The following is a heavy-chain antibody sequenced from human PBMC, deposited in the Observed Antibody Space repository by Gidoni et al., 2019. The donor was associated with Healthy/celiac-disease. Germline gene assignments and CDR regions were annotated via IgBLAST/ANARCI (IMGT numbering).Heavy chain of an antibody. Sequence: QVQLQESGPGLVKPSQTLSLTCTVSGGSTSSGGYYWSWIRQHPGKGLEWIGYIYYSGSTYYNPSLKSRVTISVDTSKNQFSLKLSSVTAADTAVYYCARDRVTTTLDRYYGMDVWGQGTTVTVSS. CDR1: GGSTSSGGYY. V-gene: IGHV4-31*03. CDR3: ARDRVTTTLDRYYGMDV. J-gene: IGHJ6*02. CDR2: IYYSGST. D-gene: IGHD4-17*01.